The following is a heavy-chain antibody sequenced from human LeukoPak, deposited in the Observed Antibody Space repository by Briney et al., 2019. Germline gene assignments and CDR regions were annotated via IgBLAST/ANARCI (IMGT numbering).Heavy chain of an antibody. V-gene: IGHV3-30*04. CDR1: GFTFSSYA. Sequence: PWRSLRLSCAASGFTFSSYAMHWVRQAPGKGLEWVAVISYDGSNKYYADSVKGRFTISRDNSKNTLYLQMNSLRAEDTAVYYCARDRAYRYSGSYLFDYWGQGTLVTVSS. CDR2: ISYDGSNK. CDR3: ARDRAYRYSGSYLFDY. D-gene: IGHD1-26*01. J-gene: IGHJ4*02.